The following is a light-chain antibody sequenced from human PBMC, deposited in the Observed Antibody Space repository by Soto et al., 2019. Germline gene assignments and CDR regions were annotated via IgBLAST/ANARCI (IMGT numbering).Light chain of an antibody. V-gene: IGLV1-40*01. CDR2: GNS. CDR1: SSNIGAGYD. J-gene: IGLJ1*01. CDR3: QSYDSSLSGHYV. Sequence: QSVLRQPPSVSGAPGQRVTISCTGSSSNIGAGYDVHWYQQLPGTAPKLLIYGNSNRPSGVPDRFSGSKSGTSASLAITGLQAEDEADYYCQSYDSSLSGHYVFGTG.